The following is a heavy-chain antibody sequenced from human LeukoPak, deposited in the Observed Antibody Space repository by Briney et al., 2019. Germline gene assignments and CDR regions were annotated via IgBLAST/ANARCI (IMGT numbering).Heavy chain of an antibody. Sequence: SVKVSCKASGGTFSSYAISWVRQAPGQGLEWMGGIIPIFGTANYAQKFQGRVTITADESTSTAYMELSSLRSEDTAVYYCARDGSGSYYYKGPRTYYYFDYWGQGTLVTVSS. J-gene: IGHJ4*02. CDR3: ARDGSGSYYYKGPRTYYYFDY. CDR1: GGTFSSYA. D-gene: IGHD3-10*01. V-gene: IGHV1-69*13. CDR2: IIPIFGTA.